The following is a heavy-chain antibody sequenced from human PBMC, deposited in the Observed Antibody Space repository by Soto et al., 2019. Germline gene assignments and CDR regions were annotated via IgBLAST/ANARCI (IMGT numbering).Heavy chain of an antibody. V-gene: IGHV1-46*01. CDR1: GYTFTSYY. CDR2: INPSGGST. J-gene: IGHJ6*02. CDR3: ARDLSIAAAGSENYYYYYGMDV. D-gene: IGHD6-13*01. Sequence: GASVKVSCKASGYTFTSYYMHWVRQAPGQGLEWMGIINPSGGSTSYAQKFQGRVTMTRDTSTSTVYMGLSSLRSEDTAVYYCARDLSIAAAGSENYYYYYGMDVWGQGTTVTVSS.